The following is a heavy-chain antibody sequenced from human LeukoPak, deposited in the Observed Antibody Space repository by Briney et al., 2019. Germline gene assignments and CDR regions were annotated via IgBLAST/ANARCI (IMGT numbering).Heavy chain of an antibody. J-gene: IGHJ4*02. CDR3: ARLMVRGVIDY. D-gene: IGHD3-10*01. CDR1: GGSFSGYY. V-gene: IGHV4-34*01. Sequence: PSETLSLTCAVSGGSFSGYYWSWIRQPPGKGLEWIGEINHSGSTNYNPSLKSRVTISVDTSKNQFSLKLSSVTAADTAVYYCARLMVRGVIDYWGQGTLVTVSS. CDR2: INHSGST.